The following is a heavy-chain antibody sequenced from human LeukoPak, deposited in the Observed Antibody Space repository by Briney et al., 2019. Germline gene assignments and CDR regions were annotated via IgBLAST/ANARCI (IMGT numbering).Heavy chain of an antibody. CDR3: ARGRDGYNFWFDP. D-gene: IGHD5-24*01. CDR1: GFIFNSYG. V-gene: IGHV3-33*01. Sequence: PGGSLRLSCAASGFIFNSYGMHWVRQAPGKGLEWVAVIWYDGSNKYCADSVKGRFTISRDNSKNALYLQMNSLRAGDTAVYYCARGRDGYNFWFDPWGQGTVVTVSS. CDR2: IWYDGSNK. J-gene: IGHJ5*02.